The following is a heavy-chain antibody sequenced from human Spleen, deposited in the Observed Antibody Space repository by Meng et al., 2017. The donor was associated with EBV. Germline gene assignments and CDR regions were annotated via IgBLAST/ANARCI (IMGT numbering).Heavy chain of an antibody. D-gene: IGHD2/OR15-2a*01. CDR1: GGSFNDYY. CDR2: INHSGIT. CDR3: ARAGSFLGIIDS. V-gene: IGHV4-34*01. Sequence: QVQLPQLGAGLLKPSETLSLTCAVYGGSFNDYYWTWIRQPPGKGLEWIGEINHSGITNYNPSLKSRVTISVDTSKNQFSLKLSSVTAADTAVYYCARAGSFLGIIDSWGQGTLVTVSS. J-gene: IGHJ5*01.